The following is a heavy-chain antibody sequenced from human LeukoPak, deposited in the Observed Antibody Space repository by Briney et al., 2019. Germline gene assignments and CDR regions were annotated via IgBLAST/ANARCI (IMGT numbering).Heavy chain of an antibody. V-gene: IGHV1-8*01. J-gene: IGHJ4*02. Sequence: ASVKVSCKASGYTFTSYDINWVRQATGQGLEWMGWMNPNSGNTGYAQKFQGRVTMTRDTSISTAYMELSRLRSDDTAVYYCAREFYYGSGSYYYFDYWGQGTLVTVSS. CDR1: GYTFTSYD. CDR3: AREFYYGSGSYYYFDY. CDR2: MNPNSGNT. D-gene: IGHD3-10*01.